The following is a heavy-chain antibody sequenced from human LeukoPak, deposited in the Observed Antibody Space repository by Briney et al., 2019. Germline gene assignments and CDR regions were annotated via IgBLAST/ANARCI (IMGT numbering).Heavy chain of an antibody. CDR3: ARVGDNNAFDI. J-gene: IGHJ3*02. CDR2: ISRHGGNT. V-gene: IGHV3-64*01. CDR1: GFTFSDYA. D-gene: IGHD1/OR15-1a*01. Sequence: GGSLRLSCAASGFTFSDYAMHWVRQAPGKGLEYVSAISRHGGNTYYANSVKDRFSISRDNSKNTLYLQMGSLRAEDMAVYYCARVGDNNAFDIWGQGTMVAVSS.